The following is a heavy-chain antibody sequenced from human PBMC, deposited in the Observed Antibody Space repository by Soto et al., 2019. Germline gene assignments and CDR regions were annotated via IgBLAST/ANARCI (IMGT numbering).Heavy chain of an antibody. Sequence: ESGGGVVQPGRSLRLSCAASGFTFSSYGMHWVRQAPGKGLEWVAVISYDGSNKYYADSVKGRFTISRDNSKNTLYLQMNSLRAEDTAVYYCAKLAYCSGGSCYSSFFDYWGQGTLVTVSS. V-gene: IGHV3-30*18. CDR2: ISYDGSNK. CDR1: GFTFSSYG. D-gene: IGHD2-15*01. J-gene: IGHJ4*02. CDR3: AKLAYCSGGSCYSSFFDY.